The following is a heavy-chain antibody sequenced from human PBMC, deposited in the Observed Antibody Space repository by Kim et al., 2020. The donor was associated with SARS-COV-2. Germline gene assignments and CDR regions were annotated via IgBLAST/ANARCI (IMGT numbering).Heavy chain of an antibody. Sequence: ASVKVSCKASGYTFTSYAMNWVRQAPGQGLEWMGWINTNTGNPTYAQGFTGRFVFSLDTSVSTAYLQISSLKAEDTAVYYCARRGRGYSGYVGGDYYYYGMDVWGQGTTVTVSS. D-gene: IGHD5-12*01. CDR2: INTNTGNP. CDR3: ARRGRGYSGYVGGDYYYYGMDV. CDR1: GYTFTSYA. V-gene: IGHV7-4-1*02. J-gene: IGHJ6*02.